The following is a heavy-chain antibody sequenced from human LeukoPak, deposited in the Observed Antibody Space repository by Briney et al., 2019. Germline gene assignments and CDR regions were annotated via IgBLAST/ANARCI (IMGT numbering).Heavy chain of an antibody. D-gene: IGHD3-3*01. CDR1: GFTFSSYA. Sequence: GGSLRLSCAASGFTFSSYAMSWVRQAPGKGLEWVSVISGSGDSTYYADSVKGRFTISRDNSKNTLYLQMNSLRAEDTAVYYCAKGVVSGVDYWGQGTLVTVSS. CDR2: ISGSGDST. V-gene: IGHV3-23*01. CDR3: AKGVVSGVDY. J-gene: IGHJ4*02.